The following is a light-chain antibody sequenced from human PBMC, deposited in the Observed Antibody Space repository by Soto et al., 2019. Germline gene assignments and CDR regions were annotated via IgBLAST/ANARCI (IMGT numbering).Light chain of an antibody. V-gene: IGKV1-39*01. CDR1: QSVTSN. CDR3: QQYYSSPYP. Sequence: DIPMTQSPSSLSASIGDRVTITCRASQSVTSNLNWYQQKFGETPKLLMYAASNLQGGVPSRFSGSGSGTDFTLTISSLQPEDFATYYCQQYYSSPYPFGQGTKLEV. CDR2: AAS. J-gene: IGKJ2*01.